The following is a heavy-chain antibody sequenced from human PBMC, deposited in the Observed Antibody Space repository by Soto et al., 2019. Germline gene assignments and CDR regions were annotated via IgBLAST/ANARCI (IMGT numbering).Heavy chain of an antibody. D-gene: IGHD6-19*01. CDR2: INPSADTT. J-gene: IGHJ4*02. CDR3: AKVPRPEYSSGWYGY. Sequence: ASVKVSCKTSGYAFTSYYMHWVRQAPGQGLEWMGIINPSADTTSYAQKFQGRVTMTRDTSTSTVYMELSSLRSEDTAVYYCAKVPRPEYSSGWYGYWGQGTLVTVSS. CDR1: GYAFTSYY. V-gene: IGHV1-46*01.